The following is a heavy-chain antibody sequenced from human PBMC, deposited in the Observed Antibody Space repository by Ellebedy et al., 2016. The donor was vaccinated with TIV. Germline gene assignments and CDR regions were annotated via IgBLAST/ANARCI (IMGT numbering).Heavy chain of an antibody. D-gene: IGHD1-26*01. CDR1: GFTFSRYN. CDR2: ISSSSNYI. V-gene: IGHV3-21*01. J-gene: IGHJ4*02. CDR3: ARDQWEISFDY. Sequence: GGSLRLSXAASGFTFSRYNMNWVRQAPGKGLEWVSSISSSSNYIYYADSVKGRSTISRDNAKNSLYLQMNSLRAEDTAVYYCARDQWEISFDYWGQGTLVTVSS.